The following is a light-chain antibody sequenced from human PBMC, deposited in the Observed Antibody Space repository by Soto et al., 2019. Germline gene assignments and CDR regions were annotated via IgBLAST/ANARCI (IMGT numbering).Light chain of an antibody. CDR2: NAS. Sequence: DIQMTQSPSTLSASVGDRVTIACRASQSISRWLAWYQQKPGKAPKVLIWNASSLQRGVPSRFSGSGSGTEFTLTISSLQPDDFATYYCQQYNRYSTWTFGLGTKVEIK. J-gene: IGKJ1*01. CDR3: QQYNRYSTWT. CDR1: QSISRW. V-gene: IGKV1-5*01.